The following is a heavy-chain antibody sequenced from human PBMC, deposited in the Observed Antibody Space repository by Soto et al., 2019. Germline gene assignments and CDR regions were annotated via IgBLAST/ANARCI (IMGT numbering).Heavy chain of an antibody. CDR3: AKGRGWERQLVANYYYYMDV. CDR1: GFTFSSYW. J-gene: IGHJ6*03. V-gene: IGHV3-23*01. CDR2: IKGSGGST. D-gene: IGHD6-13*01. Sequence: RGSLRLSCVASGFTFSSYWMNWVRQAPGKGLEWVSAIKGSGGSTYYADSVRGRFTISRDNSKNTLYLQMNSLRAEDTAVYYCAKGRGWERQLVANYYYYMDVWGKGTTVTVSS.